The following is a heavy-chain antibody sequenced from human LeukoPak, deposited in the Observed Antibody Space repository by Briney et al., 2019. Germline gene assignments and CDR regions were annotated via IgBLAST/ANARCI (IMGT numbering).Heavy chain of an antibody. J-gene: IGHJ4*02. D-gene: IGHD3-22*01. Sequence: ASVNVSCKASGYSFTGYYIHWVRQAPGQGLEWMGWINPNSGATNYAQKFQDRVTITRDTSISTAYMELSRLRSNDTAIYHCALDQNYYVTSARDQNYYDTSAYYGIDCWGQGTLVTVSS. CDR1: GYSFTGYY. CDR2: INPNSGAT. CDR3: ALDQNYYVTSARDQNYYDTSAYYGIDC. V-gene: IGHV1-2*02.